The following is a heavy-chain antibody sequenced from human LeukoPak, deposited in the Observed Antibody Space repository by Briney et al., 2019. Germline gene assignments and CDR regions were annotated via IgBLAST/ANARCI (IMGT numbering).Heavy chain of an antibody. J-gene: IGHJ4*02. Sequence: GGSLRLSCAASGFTFSSYSMNWVRQAPGKGLEWVSSISSSSSHIYYADSVKGRFTISRDNAKNSLYLQMNSLRAEDTAVYYCARGGYSSSWFYPFDYWGQGTLVTVSS. D-gene: IGHD6-13*01. CDR3: ARGGYSSSWFYPFDY. CDR1: GFTFSSYS. V-gene: IGHV3-21*01. CDR2: ISSSSSHI.